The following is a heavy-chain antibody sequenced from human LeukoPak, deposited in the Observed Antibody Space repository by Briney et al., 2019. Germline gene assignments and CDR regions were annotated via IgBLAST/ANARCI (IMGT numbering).Heavy chain of an antibody. Sequence: PSETLSLTCTVSGGSISSGDYYWSWIRQPPGKGLEWIGYIYYSGSTYYNPSLKSRVTISVDTSKNQFSLKLSSVTAADAAVYYCAREIGDTAMDYLDYWGQGTLVTVSS. J-gene: IGHJ4*02. CDR3: AREIGDTAMDYLDY. D-gene: IGHD5-18*01. V-gene: IGHV4-30-4*01. CDR1: GGSISSGDYY. CDR2: IYYSGST.